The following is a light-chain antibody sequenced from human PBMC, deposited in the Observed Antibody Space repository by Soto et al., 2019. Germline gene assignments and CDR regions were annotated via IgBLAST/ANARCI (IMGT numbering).Light chain of an antibody. CDR2: AAS. CDR1: HSISNS. V-gene: IGKV1-39*01. J-gene: IGKJ4*01. CDR3: QKYNSYSQIN. Sequence: DIQMTPSPSSLSSPVVYIFTITFRSSHSISNSLNWYQKKPGRAPKVLVYAASNLQSGVPSMFSGSGSGTEFTLTIRRLKPDDFANYYCQKYNSYSQINCGGGPKVDIK.